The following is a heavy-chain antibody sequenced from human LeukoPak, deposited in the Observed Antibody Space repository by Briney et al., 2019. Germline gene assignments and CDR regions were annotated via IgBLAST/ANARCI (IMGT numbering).Heavy chain of an antibody. CDR3: TRNRGYYVNDY. CDR2: LSMRGTT. J-gene: IGHJ4*02. D-gene: IGHD1-26*01. Sequence: ETLSLTRPVSGASIRSSFWNWIRQPPGRGLEWIGYLSMRGTTNYNPSLKSRVTISADTSENQFSLKVSSVTAADTAVYYCTRNRGYYVNDYWGQGILVTVSS. CDR1: GASIRSSF. V-gene: IGHV4-59*01.